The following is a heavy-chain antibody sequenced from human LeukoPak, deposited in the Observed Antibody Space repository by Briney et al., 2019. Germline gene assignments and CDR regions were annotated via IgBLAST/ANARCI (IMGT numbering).Heavy chain of an antibody. CDR1: GFPFTNAC. CDR2: IRSKNNGGTT. Sequence: GGSLRLSCAASGFPFTNACMSWVRRAPGKGLEWVGRIRSKNNGGTTDYAAPVRGRFSISRDDSKSTLYLQMNSLKTEDTAVYYCTTDPGYRGLYYFDYWGQGTLVTVSS. CDR3: TTDPGYRGLYYFDY. V-gene: IGHV3-15*01. J-gene: IGHJ4*02. D-gene: IGHD5-12*01.